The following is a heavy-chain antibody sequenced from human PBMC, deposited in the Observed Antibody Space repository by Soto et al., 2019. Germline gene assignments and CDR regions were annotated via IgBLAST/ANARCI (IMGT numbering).Heavy chain of an antibody. CDR1: GYTFTSYY. D-gene: IGHD6-13*01. CDR2: INPSGGST. J-gene: IGHJ5*02. CDR3: ARGPSIAAAGREQDDWFDP. V-gene: IGHV1-46*01. Sequence: ASVKVSCKASGYTFTSYYMHWVRQAPGQGLEWMGIINPSGGSTSYAQKFQGRVTMTRDTSTSTVYMELSSLRSEDTAVYYCARGPSIAAAGREQDDWFDPWGQGTLVTSPQ.